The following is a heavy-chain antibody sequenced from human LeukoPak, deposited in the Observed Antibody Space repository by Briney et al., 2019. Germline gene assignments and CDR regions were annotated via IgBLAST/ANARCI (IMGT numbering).Heavy chain of an antibody. CDR2: IIPILGIA. V-gene: IGHV1-69*04. Sequence: GASVKVSCKASGGTFSSYAISWVRQAPGQGLEWMGRIIPILGIANYAQKFQGRVTITADKSTSTAYMELSSLRSEDTAVYYCATSVAVAGTPDYWGQGTLVTVSS. CDR3: ATSVAVAGTPDY. J-gene: IGHJ4*02. D-gene: IGHD6-19*01. CDR1: GGTFSSYA.